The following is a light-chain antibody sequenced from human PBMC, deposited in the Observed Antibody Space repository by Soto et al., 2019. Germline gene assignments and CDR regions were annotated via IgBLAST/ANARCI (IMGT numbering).Light chain of an antibody. CDR1: SGHSTYA. CDR2: LNSDGSH. Sequence: QSVLTQSPSASASLGASVKLTCTLSSGHSTYAISWHQQQPEKGPRDLMKLNSDGSHSKGDGSPDRFSGSSSGAERYLTTSGLQSEDEAEYYCQTWGSGIQMFGGGTKLTVL. V-gene: IGLV4-69*02. J-gene: IGLJ3*02. CDR3: QTWGSGIQM.